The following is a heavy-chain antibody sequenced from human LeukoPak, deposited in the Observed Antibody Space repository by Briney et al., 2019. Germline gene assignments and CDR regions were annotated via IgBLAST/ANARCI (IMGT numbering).Heavy chain of an antibody. D-gene: IGHD1-26*01. CDR3: ARDQKVGATPYFGMDV. V-gene: IGHV1-69*04. CDR2: IIPMLGTV. CDR1: GGTFSSYA. J-gene: IGHJ6*02. Sequence: SVKVPCKASGGTFSSYAINWVRQAPGQGLEWMGRIIPMLGTVNYAQKFQGRVTIIADKFTSTAYMELSSLRSEDTAMYYCARDQKVGATPYFGMDVWGQGTTVTVSS.